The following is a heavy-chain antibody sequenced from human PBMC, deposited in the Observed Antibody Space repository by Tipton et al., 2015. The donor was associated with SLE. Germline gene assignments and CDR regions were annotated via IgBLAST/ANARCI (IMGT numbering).Heavy chain of an antibody. J-gene: IGHJ4*02. CDR1: DYTFTAYG. Sequence: QVQLVQSGAEVKKPGASVKVSCTASDYTFTAYGISWVRQAPGQGLEWMGWISGDNRRTSYAQNLQDRVTLTTDTSTSTAYMELMSLRSDDTAVYYCARLHMGVASDYWGQGTLVSVSS. CDR2: ISGDNRRT. D-gene: IGHD2-15*01. V-gene: IGHV1-18*04. CDR3: ARLHMGVASDY.